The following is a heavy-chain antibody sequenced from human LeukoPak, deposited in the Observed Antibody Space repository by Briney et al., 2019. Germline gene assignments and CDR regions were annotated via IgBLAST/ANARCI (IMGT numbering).Heavy chain of an antibody. V-gene: IGHV1-2*02. CDR3: ARTASYYCDLYYFDY. Sequence: ASVKVSCKASGYTFTGYYMHWVRQAPGQGLEWMGWINPNSGGTNYAQKFQGRVTMTRDTSISTAYMELSRLRSDDTAVYYCARTASYYCDLYYFDYWGQGTLVTVSS. CDR1: GYTFTGYY. D-gene: IGHD3-22*01. CDR2: INPNSGGT. J-gene: IGHJ4*02.